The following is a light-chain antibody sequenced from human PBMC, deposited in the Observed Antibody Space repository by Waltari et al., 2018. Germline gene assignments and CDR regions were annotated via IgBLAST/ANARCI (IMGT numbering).Light chain of an antibody. CDR2: DEI. J-gene: IGLJ1*01. Sequence: SYVLTQSPSVSVAPGQTATITCGGHKSGTKRVHWYQQKPGQAPILIVYDEIERPSGISERFSGSNSGNTATLTISGVEAGDEADYYCKVWISITDQVLFGLGTRVTVL. CDR1: KSGTKR. CDR3: KVWISITDQVL. V-gene: IGLV3-21*02.